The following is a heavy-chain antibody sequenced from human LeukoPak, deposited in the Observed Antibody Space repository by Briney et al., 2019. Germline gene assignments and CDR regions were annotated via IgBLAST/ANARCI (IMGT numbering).Heavy chain of an antibody. Sequence: PSETLSLTCTVSGGSISSGGYYWSWIRQHPGKGLEWTGYIYYSGSTYYNPSLKSRVTISVDTSKNQFSLKLSSVTAADTAVYYCASTMTRGGFDYWGQGTLVTVSS. J-gene: IGHJ4*02. D-gene: IGHD3-22*01. V-gene: IGHV4-31*03. CDR3: ASTMTRGGFDY. CDR2: IYYSGST. CDR1: GGSISSGGYY.